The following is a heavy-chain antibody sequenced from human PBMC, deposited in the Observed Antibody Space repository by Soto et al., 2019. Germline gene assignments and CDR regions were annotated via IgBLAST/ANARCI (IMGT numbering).Heavy chain of an antibody. CDR3: ARDPSGVRPGLDY. CDR2: ISGSSTSI. Sequence: EVQLVESGGGLVKPGGSLRLSCAASGFNFSPYMINWVRQAPGKGLEWVSGISGSSTSIYYADSVKGRFTISRDNARNSLYLQMTSMRDEDTAVYFCARDPSGVRPGLDYWGQGTLVTVS. CDR1: GFNFSPYM. V-gene: IGHV3-21*01. J-gene: IGHJ4*02. D-gene: IGHD3-3*01.